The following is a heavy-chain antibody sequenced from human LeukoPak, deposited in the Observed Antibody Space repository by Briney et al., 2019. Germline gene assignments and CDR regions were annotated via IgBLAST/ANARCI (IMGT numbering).Heavy chain of an antibody. CDR2: IYWNDDK. J-gene: IGHJ5*02. V-gene: IGHV2-5*01. D-gene: IGHD6-13*01. CDR1: GFSLSTSGVG. CDR3: AHQLRAAAGTMEWFDP. Sequence: SGPTLVNPTQTLTLTCTFSGFSLSTSGVGVGWIRQPPGKALEWLALIYWNDDKRYSPSLKSRLTITKDTSKNQVVLTMTNIDPVDTATYYCAHQLRAAAGTMEWFDPWGQGTLVTVSS.